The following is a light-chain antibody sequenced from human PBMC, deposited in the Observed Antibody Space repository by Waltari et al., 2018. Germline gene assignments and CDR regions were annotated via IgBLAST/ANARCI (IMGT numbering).Light chain of an antibody. V-gene: IGKV3-20*01. Sequence: EIVLTQSPGTLSLSPGERATLSCRASQSVSKYLAWYQQKPGQAPRLLIYDASTRATGIPDRFSATGWGTDFSLSISRLEPEDFAVYYCQKYGTLPETFGQGTKVQMK. J-gene: IGKJ1*01. CDR3: QKYGTLPET. CDR1: QSVSKY. CDR2: DAS.